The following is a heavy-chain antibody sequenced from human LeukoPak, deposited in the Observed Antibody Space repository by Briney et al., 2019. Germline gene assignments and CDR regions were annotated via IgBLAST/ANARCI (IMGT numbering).Heavy chain of an antibody. Sequence: PGRSLRLSCAASGFTFSDYYMSWIRQAPGKGLEWVSYISSSGSTIYYADSVKGRFTISRDNAKNSLYLQMNSLRAEDTAVYYCARSPMDYYYGMDVWGQGTTVTVSS. CDR3: ARSPMDYYYGMDV. CDR2: ISSSGSTI. V-gene: IGHV3-11*01. J-gene: IGHJ6*02. CDR1: GFTFSDYY. D-gene: IGHD3-10*01.